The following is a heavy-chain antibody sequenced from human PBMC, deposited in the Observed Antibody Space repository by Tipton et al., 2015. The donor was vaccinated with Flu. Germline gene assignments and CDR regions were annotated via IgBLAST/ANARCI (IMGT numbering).Heavy chain of an antibody. CDR3: VRDVYGTDAFVI. D-gene: IGHD2-8*01. V-gene: IGHV4-31*03. CDR2: MYYSGST. J-gene: IGHJ3*02. Sequence: LRLSCTVSGGSISSGGYYWSWIRQHPGKGLEWIGYMYYSGSTYYNPSLKSRVTISVDTSKNQFSLKLSSVTAADTAVYYCVRDVYGTDAFVIWGQGTKVTVSS. CDR1: GGSISSGGYY.